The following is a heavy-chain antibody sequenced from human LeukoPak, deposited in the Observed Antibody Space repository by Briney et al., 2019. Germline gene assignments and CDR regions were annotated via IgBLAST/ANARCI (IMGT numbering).Heavy chain of an antibody. D-gene: IGHD6-19*01. J-gene: IGHJ6*04. V-gene: IGHV4-4*02. CDR3: ARVLAVAGTRPFYYYGMDV. Sequence: PSGTLSLTCAVSGGSISSSNWWSWVRRPPGKGLEWIGEIYHSGSTNYNPSLKSRVTISVDKSKNQFSLKLSSVTAADTAVYYCARVLAVAGTRPFYYYGMDVWGKGTTVTVSS. CDR2: IYHSGST. CDR1: GGSISSSNW.